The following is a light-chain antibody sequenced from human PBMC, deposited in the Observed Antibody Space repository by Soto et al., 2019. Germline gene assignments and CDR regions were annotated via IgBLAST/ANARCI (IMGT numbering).Light chain of an antibody. J-gene: IGLJ2*01. V-gene: IGLV2-14*03. CDR2: DVS. CDR1: SSDLGGYNY. CDR3: SSYTSRTTVV. Sequence: QSALTQPASVSGSPGQSITISCTGTSSDLGGYNYVSWYQHYPGKAPKLMIYDVSYRPSGVSNRFSGSKSGNTASLTISGLQAEDEADYYCSSYTSRTTVVFGVGTKLTVL.